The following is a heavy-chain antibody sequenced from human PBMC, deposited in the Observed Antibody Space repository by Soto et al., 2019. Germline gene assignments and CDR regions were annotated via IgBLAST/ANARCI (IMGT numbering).Heavy chain of an antibody. V-gene: IGHV4-59*01. J-gene: IGHJ6*02. CDR1: GGSISIYY. CDR2: IYYSGST. Sequence: PSETLSLTCTVSGGSISIYYWSWIRQPPGKGLEWIGYIYYSGSTNYNPSLKSRVTISVDTSKNQFSLKLSSVTAADTAVYYCARGLGYQLLSYYYYYGMDVWGQGTTVTVSS. D-gene: IGHD2-2*01. CDR3: ARGLGYQLLSYYYYYGMDV.